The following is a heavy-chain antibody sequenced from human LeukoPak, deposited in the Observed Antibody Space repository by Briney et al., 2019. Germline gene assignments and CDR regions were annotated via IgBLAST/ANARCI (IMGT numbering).Heavy chain of an antibody. CDR1: QFTFTTYA. Sequence: PGGSLRLSCAASQFTFTTYAMSWVRQAPGRGLEWVSSIGDSGVPTYYADSVKGRFTISRDNSQNTLYLQMNSLGADDTAVYYCARDRFDYGGNLDYWGQGTLVTVSS. D-gene: IGHD4-23*01. J-gene: IGHJ4*02. V-gene: IGHV3-23*01. CDR2: IGDSGVPT. CDR3: ARDRFDYGGNLDY.